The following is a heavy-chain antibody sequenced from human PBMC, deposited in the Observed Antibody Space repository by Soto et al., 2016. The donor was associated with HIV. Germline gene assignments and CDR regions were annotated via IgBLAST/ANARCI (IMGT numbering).Heavy chain of an antibody. Sequence: EVQLVESGGGLVQPGGSLRLSCAASGFSFSTYSMNWVRQAPGQGLEWISYISRSSTIFYADSVRGRFTISRDNAKNSLYLQMNNLRVEDTALYYCVRDSAAAASDYWGQGTPGPPSPQ. CDR2: ISRSSTI. CDR3: VRDSAAAASDY. J-gene: IGHJ4*02. D-gene: IGHD6-13*01. V-gene: IGHV3-48*04. CDR1: GFSFSTYS.